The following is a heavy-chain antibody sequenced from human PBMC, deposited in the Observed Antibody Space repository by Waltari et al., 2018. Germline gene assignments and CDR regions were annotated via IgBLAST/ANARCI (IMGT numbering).Heavy chain of an antibody. D-gene: IGHD2-21*01. CDR3: ARGAYCGGDCYSAPDY. CDR2: IIPIFGTA. Sequence: QAQLVQSAAEVKKPGASMRLSCKASGDEFSIYYMHWVRQAPGQGLEWMGGIIPIFGTANYAQKFQGRVTITADESTSTAYMELSSLRSEDTAVYYCARGAYCGGDCYSAPDYWGQGTLVTVSS. V-gene: IGHV1-69*01. J-gene: IGHJ4*02. CDR1: GDEFSIYY.